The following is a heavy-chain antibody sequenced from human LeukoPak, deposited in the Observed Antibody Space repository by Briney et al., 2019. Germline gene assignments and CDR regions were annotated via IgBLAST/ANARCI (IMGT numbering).Heavy chain of an antibody. Sequence: GGSLRLSCAASGFTFSTYWMSWVRQSPGKGLEWVANINLDGGEKHYVDSVKGRFTISRDNAKNSLYLQMSSLRAEDTAVYYCASILYGWGQGTLVTVSP. CDR3: ASILYG. CDR2: INLDGGEK. J-gene: IGHJ4*02. CDR1: GFTFSTYW. D-gene: IGHD2/OR15-2a*01. V-gene: IGHV3-7*05.